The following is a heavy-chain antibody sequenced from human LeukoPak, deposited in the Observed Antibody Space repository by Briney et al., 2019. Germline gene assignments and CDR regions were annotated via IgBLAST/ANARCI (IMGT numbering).Heavy chain of an antibody. CDR3: ARDKRENGVFDY. J-gene: IGHJ4*02. Sequence: SCKASGYTFTSYAMHWVRQAPGKGLEWVAVISYDGSNKYYPDSVKGRFTISRDNSKNTLYLQMNSLRAEDTAVYYCARDKRENGVFDYWGQGTLVTVSS. D-gene: IGHD2-8*01. V-gene: IGHV3-30-3*01. CDR2: ISYDGSNK. CDR1: GYTFTSYA.